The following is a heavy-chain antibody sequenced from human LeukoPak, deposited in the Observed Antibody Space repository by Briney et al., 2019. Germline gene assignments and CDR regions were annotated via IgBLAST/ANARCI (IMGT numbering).Heavy chain of an antibody. J-gene: IGHJ3*02. CDR2: IATSSDYI. D-gene: IGHD3-10*01. Sequence: GGSLRLSCAASGFTFSSYAMSWVRQAPGKGLEWVSFIATSSDYIYYAGSLKGRFTISRDNAKNSLYLHMNSLRPDDTAVYYCARGRSITILRGVAISDGFDIWGQGTKVTVS. CDR3: ARGRSITILRGVAISDGFDI. V-gene: IGHV3-21*06. CDR1: GFTFSSYA.